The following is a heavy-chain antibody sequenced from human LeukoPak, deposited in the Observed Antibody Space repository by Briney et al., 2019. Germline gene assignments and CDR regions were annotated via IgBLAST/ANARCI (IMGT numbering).Heavy chain of an antibody. J-gene: IGHJ4*02. CDR2: IYYSGST. Sequence: PSETLSPTCTVSGGSISSSSYYWAWIRQPPGKGLEWIGTIYYSGSTYYNPSLKSRVTISVDTSNNQFSLKLRSVTAADTAVYYCAKTTQVVAAEYWGQGTMVTVSS. V-gene: IGHV4-39*01. CDR1: GGSISSSSYY. CDR3: AKTTQVVAAEY. D-gene: IGHD2-15*01.